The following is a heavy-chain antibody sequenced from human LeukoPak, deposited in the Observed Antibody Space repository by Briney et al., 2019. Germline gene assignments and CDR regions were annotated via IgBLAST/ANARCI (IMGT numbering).Heavy chain of an antibody. Sequence: GGSLRLSCAASGFTFSHYGMSWVRQAPGKGLEWVSAISGSGGSTYYADSVKGRFTISRDNSKNTLYLQMNSLRAEDTAVYYCAKPSRAGYDAFDIWGQGTMVTVSS. V-gene: IGHV3-23*01. D-gene: IGHD6-19*01. CDR1: GFTFSHYG. J-gene: IGHJ3*02. CDR3: AKPSRAGYDAFDI. CDR2: ISGSGGST.